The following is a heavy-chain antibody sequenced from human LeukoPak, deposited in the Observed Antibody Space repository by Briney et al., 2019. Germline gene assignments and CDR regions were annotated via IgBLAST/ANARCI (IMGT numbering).Heavy chain of an antibody. Sequence: ASVKASCKASGGTFSSYAISWVRQAPGQGLEWMGGIIPIFGTANYAQKFQGRVTITADESKSTAYMELSSLSSEDTAVYYCARALRSGFGELVIPQGFDHWGQGTLVTVSS. D-gene: IGHD3-10*01. CDR2: IIPIFGTA. CDR1: GGTFSSYA. CDR3: ARALRSGFGELVIPQGFDH. V-gene: IGHV1-69*13. J-gene: IGHJ5*02.